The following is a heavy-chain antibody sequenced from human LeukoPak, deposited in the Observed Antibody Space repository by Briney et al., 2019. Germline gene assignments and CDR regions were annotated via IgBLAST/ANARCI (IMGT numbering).Heavy chain of an antibody. V-gene: IGHV4-34*01. CDR3: ATRTSSRDGYNYYFDY. CDR2: INHSGST. J-gene: IGHJ4*02. Sequence: SETLSHTCAVYGGSFSGYYWSWTRQPPGKGLEWIGEINHSGSTNYNPSLKSRVTISVDTSKDQFSLKLSSVTAADTAVYYCATRTSSRDGYNYYFDYWGQGTLVTVSS. D-gene: IGHD5-24*01. CDR1: GGSFSGYY.